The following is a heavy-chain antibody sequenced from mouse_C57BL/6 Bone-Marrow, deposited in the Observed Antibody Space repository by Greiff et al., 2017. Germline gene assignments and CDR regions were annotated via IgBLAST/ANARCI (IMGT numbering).Heavy chain of an antibody. CDR2: IDPSDSYT. Sequence: QVQLQQPGAELVKPGASVKLSCKASGYTFTSYWMQWVKQRPGQGLEWIGEIDPSDSYTNYNQKFKGKATLTVDTSSSTAYMQLSRLTSEDAAVYYCARDYYYYAMDYWGQGTSVTVSS. CDR1: GYTFTSYW. D-gene: IGHD2-13*01. CDR3: ARDYYYYAMDY. V-gene: IGHV1-50*01. J-gene: IGHJ4*01.